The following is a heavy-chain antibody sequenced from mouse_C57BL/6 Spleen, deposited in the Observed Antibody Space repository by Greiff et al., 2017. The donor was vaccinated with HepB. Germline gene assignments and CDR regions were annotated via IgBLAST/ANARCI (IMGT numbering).Heavy chain of an antibody. D-gene: IGHD1-1*01. V-gene: IGHV1-59*01. CDR2: IDPSDSYT. CDR1: GYTFTSYW. J-gene: IGHJ1*03. CDR3: ARKGITTVVEYFDV. Sequence: VQLQQPGAELVRPGTSVKLSCKASGYTFTSYWMHWVKQRPGQGLEWIGVIDPSDSYTNYNQKFKGKATLTVDTSSSTAYMQLSSLTSEDSAVYYCARKGITTVVEYFDVWGTGTTVTVSS.